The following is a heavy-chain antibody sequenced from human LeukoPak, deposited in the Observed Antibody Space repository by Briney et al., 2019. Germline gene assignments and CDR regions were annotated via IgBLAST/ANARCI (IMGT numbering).Heavy chain of an antibody. V-gene: IGHV4-59*01. D-gene: IGHD3-16*01. J-gene: IGHJ6*03. CDR2: IYYSWST. CDR1: GGSISSYY. Sequence: PSETLSLTCTVSGGSISSYYWSWIRQPPGKGLEWIGYIYYSWSTNYNPSLKSRVTISVDTSKNQCSLKLSSVTAADTAVYYCARLGEDRADYYMDVWGKGTTVTVSS. CDR3: ARLGEDRADYYMDV.